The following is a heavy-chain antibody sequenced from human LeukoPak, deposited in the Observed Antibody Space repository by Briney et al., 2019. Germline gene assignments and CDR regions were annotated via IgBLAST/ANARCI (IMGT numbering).Heavy chain of an antibody. J-gene: IGHJ4*02. CDR3: ARASWSTSLLNY. Sequence: GGSLRLSCAASGFTLSSYWMHWVRQAPGKELVWVSRISGDGSSTSYADSVKGRFTISRDNANDTLYLQMNSLRVEDTAVYYCARASWSTSLLNYWGQGTLVTVSS. D-gene: IGHD1-26*01. V-gene: IGHV3-74*01. CDR1: GFTLSSYW. CDR2: ISGDGSST.